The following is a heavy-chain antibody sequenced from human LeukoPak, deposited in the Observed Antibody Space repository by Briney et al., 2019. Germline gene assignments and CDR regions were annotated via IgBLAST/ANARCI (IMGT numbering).Heavy chain of an antibody. J-gene: IGHJ4*02. D-gene: IGHD3-16*01. CDR1: GGSFSYYY. Sequence: SETLSLTCAVYGGSFSYYYWSWIRQPPGKGLEWIGKINHSGITNYNPSLKSRVTISADTSKNQFSLKLTSVTAADTAVYYCANPARDFPDSGAITWWGQGTLVTVSS. CDR2: INHSGIT. V-gene: IGHV4-34*01. CDR3: ANPARDFPDSGAITW.